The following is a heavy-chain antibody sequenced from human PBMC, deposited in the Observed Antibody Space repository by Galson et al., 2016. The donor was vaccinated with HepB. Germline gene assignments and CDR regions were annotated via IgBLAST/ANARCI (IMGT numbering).Heavy chain of an antibody. CDR1: GVSISSYS. V-gene: IGHV4-59*08. Sequence: SETLSLTCTVSGVSISSYSWSWFRQPPEKGLEWIGYAFYSGITNYNLSLKSRVTISIDTSKNQFPLKLSSVTAADTAGYYCARGEGYKLYCGQGTLVTVAS. D-gene: IGHD5-24*01. CDR2: AFYSGIT. CDR3: ARGEGYKLY. J-gene: IGHJ4*02.